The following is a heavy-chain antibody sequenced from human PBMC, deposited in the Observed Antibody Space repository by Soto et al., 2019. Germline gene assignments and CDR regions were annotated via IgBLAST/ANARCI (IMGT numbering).Heavy chain of an antibody. CDR1: GFTFSGSA. CDR3: TIHVYCGGDCYPHYYYYYYMDV. Sequence: GGSLRLSCAASGFTFSGSAMHWVRQASGKGLEWVGRIRSKANSYATAYAASVKGRFTISRDDSKNTAYLQMNSLKTEDMAVYYCTIHVYCGGDCYPHYYYYYYMDVWGKGTTVTVSS. D-gene: IGHD2-21*01. CDR2: IRSKANSYAT. V-gene: IGHV3-73*01. J-gene: IGHJ6*03.